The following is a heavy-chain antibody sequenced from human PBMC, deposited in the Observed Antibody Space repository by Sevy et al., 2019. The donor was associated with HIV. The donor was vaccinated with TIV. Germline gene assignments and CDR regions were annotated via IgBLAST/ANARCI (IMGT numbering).Heavy chain of an antibody. CDR3: ARGLNRYSYGTDAFDI. Sequence: GGSLRLSCAASGFTFSSYSMNRVRQAPGKGLEWVSYISSSSSTIYYADSVKGRFTISRDNAKNSLYLQMNSLRDEDTAVYYCARGLNRYSYGTDAFDIWGQGTMVTVSS. V-gene: IGHV3-48*02. CDR2: ISSSSSTI. J-gene: IGHJ3*02. D-gene: IGHD5-18*01. CDR1: GFTFSSYS.